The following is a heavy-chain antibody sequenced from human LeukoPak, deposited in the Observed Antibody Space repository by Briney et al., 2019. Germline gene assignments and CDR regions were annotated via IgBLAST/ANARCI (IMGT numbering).Heavy chain of an antibody. CDR2: IYYSGST. V-gene: IGHV4-39*01. CDR1: GGPISSSSYY. J-gene: IGHJ4*02. Sequence: PSETLSLTCTVSGGPISSSSYYWGWIRQPPGKGLEWIGSIYYSGSTYYNPSLKSRVTISVDTSKNQFSLKLSSVTAADTAVYYCASVGSYEYWGQGTLVTVSS. D-gene: IGHD1-26*01. CDR3: ASVGSYEY.